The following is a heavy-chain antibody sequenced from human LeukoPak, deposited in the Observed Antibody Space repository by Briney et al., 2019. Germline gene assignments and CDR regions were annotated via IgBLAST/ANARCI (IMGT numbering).Heavy chain of an antibody. CDR1: GGSISSGGYY. CDR3: ARVGGSWYLREDYFDY. D-gene: IGHD6-13*01. J-gene: IGHJ4*02. V-gene: IGHV4-31*03. Sequence: KASQTLSLTCTVSGGSISSGGYYWSWIRQHPGKGLEWIGYIYYSGGTYYNPSLKSRVTISVDTSKNQFSLKLSSVTAADTAVYYCARVGGSWYLREDYFDYWGQGTLVTVSS. CDR2: IYYSGGT.